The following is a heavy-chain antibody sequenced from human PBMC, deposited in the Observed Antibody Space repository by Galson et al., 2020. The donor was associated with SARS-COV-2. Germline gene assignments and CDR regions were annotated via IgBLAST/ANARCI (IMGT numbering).Heavy chain of an antibody. CDR3: AREASWAMFGMDV. Sequence: GGSLRLSCAVSGFTFNSYSMSWVRQAPGKRLEWVSSISSNSEYIYNVDSVKGRFTISRDNAKNSLYLQMNSLRAEDTAVYYCAREASWAMFGMDVWGQGTTVTVSS. CDR2: ISSNSEYI. CDR1: GFTFNSYS. V-gene: IGHV3-21*01. J-gene: IGHJ6*02. D-gene: IGHD1-26*01.